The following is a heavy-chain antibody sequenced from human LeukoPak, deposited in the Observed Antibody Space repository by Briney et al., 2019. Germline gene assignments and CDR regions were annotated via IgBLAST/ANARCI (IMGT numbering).Heavy chain of an antibody. CDR1: GGSISSSSYY. CDR2: IYYSGST. CDR3: ARENYYDSSGYYHDAFDI. D-gene: IGHD3-22*01. V-gene: IGHV4-39*07. Sequence: PSETLSLTCTVSGGSISSSSYYWGWIRQPPGKGLEWIGSIYYSGSTYYNPSLKSRVTISVDTSKNQLSLKLSSVTAADTAVYYCARENYYDSSGYYHDAFDIWGQGTMVTVSS. J-gene: IGHJ3*02.